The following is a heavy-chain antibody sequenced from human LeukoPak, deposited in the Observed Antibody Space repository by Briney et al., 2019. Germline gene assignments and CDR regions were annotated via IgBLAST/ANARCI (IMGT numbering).Heavy chain of an antibody. Sequence: SETLSLTCTVSGASINSYYWSWIRQPPGKGLEWIGCIYDSGSTDYNPSLKSRVTISVDTSKNQFSLKLTSVTAADTAMYHCARTSSSWLWGQGTLVTVSS. CDR3: ARTSSSWL. J-gene: IGHJ4*02. CDR1: GASINSYY. CDR2: IYDSGST. V-gene: IGHV4-59*01. D-gene: IGHD6-13*01.